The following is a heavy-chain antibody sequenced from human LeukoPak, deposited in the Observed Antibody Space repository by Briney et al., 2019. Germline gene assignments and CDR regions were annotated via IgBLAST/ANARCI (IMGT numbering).Heavy chain of an antibody. Sequence: GGSLGLSCAASGFTFSSYAMHWVRQAPGKGLEYVSAISSNGGSTYYANSVKGRFTISRDNSKNTLYLQMGSLRAEDMAVYYCARQGAGYGYPADYWGQGTLVTVSS. V-gene: IGHV3-64*01. J-gene: IGHJ4*02. CDR3: ARQGAGYGYPADY. CDR2: ISSNGGST. CDR1: GFTFSSYA. D-gene: IGHD5-18*01.